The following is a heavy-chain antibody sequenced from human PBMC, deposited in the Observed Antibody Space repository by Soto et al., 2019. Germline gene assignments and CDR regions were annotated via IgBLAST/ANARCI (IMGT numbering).Heavy chain of an antibody. D-gene: IGHD6-19*01. CDR2: INHSGSA. J-gene: IGHJ4*02. CDR3: ARGLITGSHYSGGWYYFDS. CDR1: GGSFSGYI. V-gene: IGHV4-34*01. Sequence: PSETLYLTCDVYGGSFSGYIWTWIRQTPGKGLQWIGQINHSGSANYNPSLKSRVTISVHTSNSQFSLELSSVTAADTAVYYCARGLITGSHYSGGWYYFDSWGQGTQVTVSS.